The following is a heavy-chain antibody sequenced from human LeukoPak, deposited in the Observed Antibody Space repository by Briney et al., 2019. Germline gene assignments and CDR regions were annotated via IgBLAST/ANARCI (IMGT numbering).Heavy chain of an antibody. CDR1: GYTFTSYG. Sequence: ASVKVSCKASGYTFTSYGISWVRQATGQGLEWMGWVKLNSGNKGYAQKYKARVTMTVNTSISTAKMELSSLRSEETAVYYCAKGAHNSLYASCLDSWGQGTLVTVSS. J-gene: IGHJ5*01. D-gene: IGHD2-15*01. CDR2: VKLNSGNK. V-gene: IGHV1-8*02. CDR3: AKGAHNSLYASCLDS.